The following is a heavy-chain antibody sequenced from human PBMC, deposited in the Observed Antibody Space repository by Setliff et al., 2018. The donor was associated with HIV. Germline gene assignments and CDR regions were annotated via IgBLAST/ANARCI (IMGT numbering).Heavy chain of an antibody. CDR1: GDSISGSNYY. V-gene: IGHV4-39*01. J-gene: IGHJ3*02. D-gene: IGHD3-22*01. CDR3: ARHAADYDSSGYYRIKLGAFDI. CDR2: IYYSGST. Sequence: SETLSLTCTVSGDSISGSNYYWGWIRQAPGKGLEWIGSIYYSGSTYDNPSLKTRVSISVDTSKNQFFLKLSSVTAADTALYYCARHAADYDSSGYYRIKLGAFDIWGQGTMVTVSS.